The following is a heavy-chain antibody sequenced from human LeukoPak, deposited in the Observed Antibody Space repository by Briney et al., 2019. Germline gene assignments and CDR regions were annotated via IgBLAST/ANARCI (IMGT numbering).Heavy chain of an antibody. D-gene: IGHD1-26*01. CDR1: NYPFTRYG. Sequence: ASVKVSCKASNYPFTRYGISWVRQAPGQGLEWMGWISGSSGNTNYAQKFQGRVSMTADTSTGTAYMELRSLRSDDTAVYYCARSGRGTYYYFDLWGQGTLVTVAS. CDR2: ISGSSGNT. J-gene: IGHJ4*02. CDR3: ARSGRGTYYYFDL. V-gene: IGHV1-18*01.